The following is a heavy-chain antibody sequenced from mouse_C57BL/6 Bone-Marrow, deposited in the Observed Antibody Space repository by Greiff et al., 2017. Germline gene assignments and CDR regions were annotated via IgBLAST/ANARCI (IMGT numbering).Heavy chain of an antibody. J-gene: IGHJ4*01. V-gene: IGHV1-69*01. Sequence: VQLQQPGAELVMPGASVKLSCKASGYTFTSYWMHWVKQMPGQGLEWIGEIDPSDSYTNYNQKFKGKSTLTVDKSSSTAYMQLSSLTSEDSAVYYGARSGYSSYVYYYAMDYWGQGTSGTVSS. CDR2: IDPSDSYT. D-gene: IGHD1-1*01. CDR3: ARSGYSSYVYYYAMDY. CDR1: GYTFTSYW.